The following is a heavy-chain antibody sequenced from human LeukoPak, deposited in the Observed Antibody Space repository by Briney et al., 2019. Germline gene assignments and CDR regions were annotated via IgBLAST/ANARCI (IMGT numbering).Heavy chain of an antibody. CDR3: ARDYGLAVAGTDAFDI. D-gene: IGHD6-19*01. CDR1: GYSISSGYY. Sequence: SETLSLTCTVSGYSISSGYYWGWIRQPPGKGLEWIGSIYHSGSTYYNPSLKSRVTISVDTSKNQFSLKLSSVTAADTAVYYCARDYGLAVAGTDAFDIWGQGTMVTVSS. V-gene: IGHV4-38-2*02. CDR2: IYHSGST. J-gene: IGHJ3*02.